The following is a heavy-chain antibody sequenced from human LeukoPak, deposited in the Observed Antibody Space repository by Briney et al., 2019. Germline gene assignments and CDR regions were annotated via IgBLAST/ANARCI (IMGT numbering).Heavy chain of an antibody. J-gene: IGHJ3*02. CDR3: ARVLWLYSSSWILGGFDI. Sequence: GGSLRLSCAASGFTFSSYWMSWVRQAPGKGLEWVAHIKQDGSEKYYVDSVKGRFTISRDNAKNSLYLQMNRLRAEDTAVYYCARVLWLYSSSWILGGFDIWGQGTMVTVSS. CDR1: GFTFSSYW. V-gene: IGHV3-7*01. CDR2: IKQDGSEK. D-gene: IGHD6-13*01.